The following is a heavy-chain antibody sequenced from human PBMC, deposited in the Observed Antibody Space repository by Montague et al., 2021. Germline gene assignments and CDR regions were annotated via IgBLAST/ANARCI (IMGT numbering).Heavy chain of an antibody. V-gene: IGHV4-59*01. CDR3: AREWSAFDF. Sequence: SETLSLTCSVSGDSINGWYWSWIRQSPGKGLEWIGSVFYSGATNYNPSLKSRVTMSADTSENQVSLKVNSVTAADTAMYYCAREWSAFDFWGRGTMVTVSS. CDR2: VFYSGAT. CDR1: GDSINGWY. J-gene: IGHJ3*01. D-gene: IGHD3-3*01.